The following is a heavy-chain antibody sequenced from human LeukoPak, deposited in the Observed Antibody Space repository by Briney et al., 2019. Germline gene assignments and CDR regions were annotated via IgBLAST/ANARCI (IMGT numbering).Heavy chain of an antibody. CDR1: GFTLSSYS. Sequence: RPGGSLRLSCAASGFTLSSYSMNWVRQAPGKGLEWVSSISSSSSYIYYADSVKGRFTISRDNAKNSLYLQMNSLRAEDTAVYYCARDLDIAAAGTFDYWGQGTLVTVSS. J-gene: IGHJ4*02. CDR2: ISSSSSYI. CDR3: ARDLDIAAAGTFDY. D-gene: IGHD6-13*01. V-gene: IGHV3-21*01.